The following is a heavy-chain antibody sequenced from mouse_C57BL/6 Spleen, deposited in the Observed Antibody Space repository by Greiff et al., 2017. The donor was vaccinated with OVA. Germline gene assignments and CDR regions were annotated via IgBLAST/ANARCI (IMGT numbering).Heavy chain of an antibody. CDR2: INPSNGGT. V-gene: IGHV1-53*01. CDR1: GYTFTSYW. J-gene: IGHJ4*01. Sequence: QVHVKQPGTELVKPGASVKLSCKASGYTFTSYWMHWVKQRPGQGLEWIGNINPSNGGTNYNEKFKSKATLTVDKSSSTAYMQLSSLTSEDSAVYYCAITTVVDLYAMDYWGQGTSVTVSS. D-gene: IGHD1-1*01. CDR3: AITTVVDLYAMDY.